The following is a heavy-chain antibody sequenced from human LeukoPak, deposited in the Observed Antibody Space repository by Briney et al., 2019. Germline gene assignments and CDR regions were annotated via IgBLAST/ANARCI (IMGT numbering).Heavy chain of an antibody. D-gene: IGHD2-15*01. J-gene: IGHJ4*02. CDR3: ANGDCRAGGCSSGAF. Sequence: PGEPLTLSCVASGFPFRDYGMHWVRQVPGKGLEWLAYTGHDGAKNWYGESLKGRVTISRDNPTNTLYMQMKSLRGEDTAVYYCANGDCRAGGCSSGAFWGQGTLVTVSS. CDR1: GFPFRDYG. V-gene: IGHV3-30*02. CDR2: TGHDGAKN.